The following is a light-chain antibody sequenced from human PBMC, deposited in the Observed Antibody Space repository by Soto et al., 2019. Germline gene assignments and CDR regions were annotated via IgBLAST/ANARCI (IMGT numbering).Light chain of an antibody. CDR1: GSDIGAYNF. J-gene: IGLJ3*02. CDR2: GVT. CDR3: YSYAGRDIWV. V-gene: IGLV2-8*01. Sequence: QSALAQPPSASGSPGQSVTISCTGSGSDIGAYNFVSWYQQHPGKAPKLMIFGVTERPSGVPARFSGSKSGNTAPLTVSGLQDDYEAVYYCYSYAGRDIWVFGGGTKLTVL.